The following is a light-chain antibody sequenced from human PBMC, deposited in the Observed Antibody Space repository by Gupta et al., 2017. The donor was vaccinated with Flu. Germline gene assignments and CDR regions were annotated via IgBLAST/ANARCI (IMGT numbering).Light chain of an antibody. J-gene: IGLJ3*02. CDR2: QDN. CDR3: QAWDSNDGV. CDR1: KLEERY. Sequence: SYELTQPPSVSVSPGQTASITCSGDKLEERYACWYQQRPGRSPVLVIYQDNKRPSGVPERFSGSNSGNTATLTISETQAMDEADYYCQAWDSNDGVFGGGTKLTVL. V-gene: IGLV3-1*01.